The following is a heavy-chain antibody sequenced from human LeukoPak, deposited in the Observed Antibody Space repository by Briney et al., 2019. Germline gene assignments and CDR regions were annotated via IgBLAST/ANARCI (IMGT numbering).Heavy chain of an antibody. V-gene: IGHV4-34*01. J-gene: IGHJ5*02. CDR1: GGSFSGYY. CDR2: INHSGST. D-gene: IGHD3-3*01. Sequence: SETLSLTCAVYGGSFSGYYWSWIRQPPGKGLEWIGEINHSGSTNYNPSLKSRVPISVDTSKNQFSLKLSSVTAADTAVYYCAHLYDFWSGYYIENWFDPWGQGTLVTVSS. CDR3: AHLYDFWSGYYIENWFDP.